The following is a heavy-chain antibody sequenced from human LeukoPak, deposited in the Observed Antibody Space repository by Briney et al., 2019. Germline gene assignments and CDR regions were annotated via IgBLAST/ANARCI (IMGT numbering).Heavy chain of an antibody. D-gene: IGHD2-15*01. V-gene: IGHV3-30*03. CDR1: GFTFNSYA. Sequence: PGRSLRLSCAASGFTFNSYAMPWVRQTPGKGLEWVAVISYDGRNRYYADSVKGRFTISRDDSRNTLHLQMNSLSAEDTAVYYCVTDGPPDEVVSATFDHWGQGTLVTVSS. J-gene: IGHJ4*02. CDR3: VTDGPPDEVVSATFDH. CDR2: ISYDGRNR.